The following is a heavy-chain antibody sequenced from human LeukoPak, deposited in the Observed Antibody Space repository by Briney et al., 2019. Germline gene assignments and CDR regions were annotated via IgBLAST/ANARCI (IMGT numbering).Heavy chain of an antibody. CDR3: ARGANRVFDY. J-gene: IGHJ4*02. CDR2: TYYRSKWYN. V-gene: IGHV6-1*01. Sequence: SQTLSLTCAISGDSVSSSTDAWNWIRQSPSRGLEWLGRTYYRSKWYNDYAVSVESRITINPDTSKNQFSLQLNSMTPEDTAVYFCARGANRVFDYWGQGTLVTVSS. D-gene: IGHD1-14*01. CDR1: GDSVSSSTDA.